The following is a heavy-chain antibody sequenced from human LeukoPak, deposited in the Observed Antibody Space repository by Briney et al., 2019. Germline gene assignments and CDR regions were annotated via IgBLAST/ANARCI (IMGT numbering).Heavy chain of an antibody. V-gene: IGHV3-21*04. CDR2: ISSSSSYI. CDR1: GFTFSSYS. Sequence: GGSLRLSCAASGFTFSSYSMNWVRQAPGKGLEWVSSISSSSSYIYYADSVKGRFTISRDNAKNSLYLQMNSLRAEDTAVYYCARGIGDGYNVDAFDIWGHGTMVTVSS. J-gene: IGHJ3*02. D-gene: IGHD5-24*01. CDR3: ARGIGDGYNVDAFDI.